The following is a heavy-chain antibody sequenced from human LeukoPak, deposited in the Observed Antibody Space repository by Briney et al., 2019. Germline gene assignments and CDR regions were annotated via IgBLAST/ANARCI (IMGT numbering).Heavy chain of an antibody. CDR3: AKISGSYSYYFDY. J-gene: IGHJ4*02. CDR2: ISGSGGSA. D-gene: IGHD1-26*01. Sequence: GGSLRLSCAASGFTFSSYAMSWVRQAPGKGLEWVSAISGSGGSAYYADSVKGRFTISRDNSKNTLYLQMNSLRAEDTAVYYCAKISGSYSYYFDYWGQGTLVTVSS. V-gene: IGHV3-23*01. CDR1: GFTFSSYA.